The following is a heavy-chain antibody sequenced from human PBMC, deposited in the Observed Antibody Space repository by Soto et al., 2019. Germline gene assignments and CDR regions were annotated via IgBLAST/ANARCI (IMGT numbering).Heavy chain of an antibody. D-gene: IGHD2-2*01. J-gene: IGHJ3*02. V-gene: IGHV3-23*01. CDR1: GFTFSSYG. CDR3: AKFYCISTMCQAPAAKSTGGFEI. Sequence: EPQLLESGGGLGHPGGSLRLSCAASGFTFSSYGMSWVRQAPGKGLEWVAAISGSGVSTYYADSVRGRSTISRDNSKKAVDLQINSLRAEDTALYYCAKFYCISTMCQAPAAKSTGGFEIWGQGTLVTVSS. CDR2: ISGSGVST.